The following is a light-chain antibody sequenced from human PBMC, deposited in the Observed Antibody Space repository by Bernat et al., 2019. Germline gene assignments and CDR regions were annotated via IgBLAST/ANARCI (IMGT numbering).Light chain of an antibody. CDR3: SSYTSSGTCV. J-gene: IGLJ1*01. V-gene: IGLV2-14*03. CDR1: SSDIGGYTY. CDR2: DVS. Sequence: QSALTQPASVSGSPGQSITISCTGTSSDIGGYTYVSWYQQHPGKAPKLVIYDVSNRPSRVSDRFSGSKSGNTASLPISGLQAEDEADYYCSSYTSSGTCVFGTGTKVTVL.